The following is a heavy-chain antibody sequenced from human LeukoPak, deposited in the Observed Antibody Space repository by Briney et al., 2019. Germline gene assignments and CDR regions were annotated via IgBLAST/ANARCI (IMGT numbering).Heavy chain of an antibody. J-gene: IGHJ6*03. V-gene: IGHV4-34*01. Sequence: GSLGLSCAASGFTFNSHAMSWARQPPGKGLEWIGEINHSGSTNYNPSLKSRVTMSRDSAKNQFSLKLSSVTAADTAVYYCARESRYTYGPGYYYMGVWGKGTTVTVSS. CDR1: GFTFNSHA. D-gene: IGHD5-18*01. CDR2: INHSGST. CDR3: ARESRYTYGPGYYYMGV.